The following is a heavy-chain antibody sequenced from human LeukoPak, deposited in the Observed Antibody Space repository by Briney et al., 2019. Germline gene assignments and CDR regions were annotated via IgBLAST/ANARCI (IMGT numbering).Heavy chain of an antibody. Sequence: PGGSLRLSCAASGFTFSTYNMNWVRQAPGQGLEWVANIKKDGSEKYYVDSVKGRFTISRDNAKKSLYLQMNSLRAEDTAVYYCARFCSGGSCPDYWGQGTLVTVSS. CDR1: GFTFSTYN. J-gene: IGHJ4*02. CDR3: ARFCSGGSCPDY. D-gene: IGHD2-15*01. V-gene: IGHV3-7*01. CDR2: IKKDGSEK.